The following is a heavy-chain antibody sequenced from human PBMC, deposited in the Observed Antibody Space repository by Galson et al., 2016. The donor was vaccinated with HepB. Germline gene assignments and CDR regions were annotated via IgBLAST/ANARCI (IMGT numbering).Heavy chain of an antibody. V-gene: IGHV3-30*18. D-gene: IGHD5-24*01. CDR1: GFPFSDYG. CDR3: AKDAYTWRWLLSFFPDY. Sequence: LRLSCAASGFPFSDYGIHWVRQAPGKGLEWVAVLSFDGINKYYADSVKGRFTISRDNSKNTVYLQMNSLRAEDTAVYYCAKDAYTWRWLLSFFPDYWGQGTLVTVSS. CDR2: LSFDGINK. J-gene: IGHJ4*02.